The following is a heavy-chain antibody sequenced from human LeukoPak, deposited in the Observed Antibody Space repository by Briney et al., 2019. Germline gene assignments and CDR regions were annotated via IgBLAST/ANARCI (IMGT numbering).Heavy chain of an antibody. J-gene: IGHJ4*02. CDR1: GFTVSSNY. Sequence: GGSLRLSCAASGFTVSSNYMSRVRQAPGKGLEWVSVIYSGGSTYYTDSVTGRFTISRDNSKNTLYLQMNSLRAEDTAVYYCARDVGRLPSIYWGQGTLVTVSS. V-gene: IGHV3-66*01. D-gene: IGHD5-18*01. CDR3: ARDVGRLPSIY. CDR2: IYSGGST.